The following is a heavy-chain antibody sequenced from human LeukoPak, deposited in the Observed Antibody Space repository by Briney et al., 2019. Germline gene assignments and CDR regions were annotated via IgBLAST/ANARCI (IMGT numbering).Heavy chain of an antibody. D-gene: IGHD1-26*01. J-gene: IGHJ6*03. CDR3: ATGGEPGDNTHDYYYYMDV. V-gene: IGHV1-69-2*01. CDR1: GFKFIDYY. Sequence: ATVKISCKVSGFKFIDYYMHWVQQAPGKGLEWMGLVDPEDGETSFAEKFQGRVTITADTSTDTAYMELSSLRSEDTAVYYCATGGEPGDNTHDYYYYMDVWGKGTSVTVSS. CDR2: VDPEDGET.